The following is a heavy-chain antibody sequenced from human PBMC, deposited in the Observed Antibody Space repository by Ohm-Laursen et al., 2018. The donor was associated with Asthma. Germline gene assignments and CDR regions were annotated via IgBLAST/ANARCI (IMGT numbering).Heavy chain of an antibody. V-gene: IGHV3-30-3*01. CDR2: ISYDGSNK. Sequence: SLRLSCAAPGFTFSSYAMHWVRQAPGKGLEWVAVISYDGSNKYYADSVKGRFTISRDNSKNTLYLQMNSLRAEDTAVYYCARGVYYYDSGGLFQHWGQGTLVTVSS. CDR1: GFTFSSYA. CDR3: ARGVYYYDSGGLFQH. J-gene: IGHJ1*01. D-gene: IGHD3-22*01.